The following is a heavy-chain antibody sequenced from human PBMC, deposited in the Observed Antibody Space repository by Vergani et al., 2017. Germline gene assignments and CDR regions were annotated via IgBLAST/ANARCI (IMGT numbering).Heavy chain of an antibody. D-gene: IGHD3-10*01. J-gene: IGHJ6*02. CDR2: IIPIFGTA. Sequence: QVQLVQSGAEVKKPGSSVKVSCKASGGTFSSYAISWVRQAPGQGLEWTGGIIPIFGTANYAQKFQGRVTITPDESTSTAYMELSSLRSEDTAVYYCARGMVRGVIMIMDYGMDVWGQGTTVTVSS. CDR1: GGTFSSYA. CDR3: ARGMVRGVIMIMDYGMDV. V-gene: IGHV1-69*05.